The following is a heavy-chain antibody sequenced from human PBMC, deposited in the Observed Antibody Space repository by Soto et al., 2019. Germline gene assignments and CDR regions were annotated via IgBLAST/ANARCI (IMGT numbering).Heavy chain of an antibody. J-gene: IGHJ4*02. Sequence: PGXSLRLSCVVSGVTFSSYAMSWVGQAPGKGLEWVSSLSRSGGDTYYADSVRGRFTISRDNSNNTLYLQLNSLRADDTAVYYCAKDRHRSGSTNPFDYWGQGNLVTVSS. CDR1: GVTFSSYA. CDR3: AKDRHRSGSTNPFDY. V-gene: IGHV3-23*01. CDR2: LSRSGGDT. D-gene: IGHD3-22*01.